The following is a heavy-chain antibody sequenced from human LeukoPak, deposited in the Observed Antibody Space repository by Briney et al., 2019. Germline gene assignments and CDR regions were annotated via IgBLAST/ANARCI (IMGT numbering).Heavy chain of an antibody. Sequence: GESLKISCKGSGYSFTTYFIGWVRQMPGKGLEWVGVINPGDSHTTYNPSFQGQVTISADKSISAAYLQWSSLKASDTAMYYCATGIAAAGSEFNYWGQGTLVTVSS. CDR2: INPGDSHT. CDR1: GYSFTTYF. J-gene: IGHJ4*02. CDR3: ATGIAAAGSEFNY. D-gene: IGHD6-13*01. V-gene: IGHV5-51*01.